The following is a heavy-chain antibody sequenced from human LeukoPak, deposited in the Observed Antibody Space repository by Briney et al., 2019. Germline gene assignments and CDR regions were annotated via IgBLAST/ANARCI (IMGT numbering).Heavy chain of an antibody. CDR1: GGSISGYY. CDR3: ARLITGTTTAFDI. J-gene: IGHJ3*02. Sequence: KPSETLSLTCSVSGGSISGYYWTWIRQPAGKGLEWIERVYTSGSTHYNPSLKTRLTMSVDTSKNQFSLKLSSVTAADTAVYYCARLITGTTTAFDIWGQGTMVTVSS. D-gene: IGHD1-7*01. V-gene: IGHV4-4*07. CDR2: VYTSGST.